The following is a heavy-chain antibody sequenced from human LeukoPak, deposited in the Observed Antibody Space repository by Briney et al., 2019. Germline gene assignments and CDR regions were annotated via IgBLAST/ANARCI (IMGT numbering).Heavy chain of an antibody. V-gene: IGHV1-69*05. D-gene: IGHD3-22*01. CDR2: IIPIFGTA. Sequence: GASVKVSCKASGGTFSSYAISWVRQAPGQGLEWMGGIIPIFGTANYAQKFQGRVTITTDESTSTAYMELSSLRSEDTAVYYCARDGARGYDSSGYYVSFDYWGQGTLVTVSS. CDR1: GGTFSSYA. J-gene: IGHJ4*02. CDR3: ARDGARGYDSSGYYVSFDY.